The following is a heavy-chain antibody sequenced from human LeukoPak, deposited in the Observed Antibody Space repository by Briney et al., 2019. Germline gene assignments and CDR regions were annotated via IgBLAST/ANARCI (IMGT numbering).Heavy chain of an antibody. V-gene: IGHV3-23*01. D-gene: IGHD1-1*01. J-gene: IGHJ4*02. Sequence: PGGSLRLSCAASGFTFSTYVMKWVRQTPERGLEGVSTIARAGSIDTHYADSVRGRFIISRDNSKNTLYLQMNSLRAEDTAVYYCAIDVQDDLDFWGQGTLVTVSS. CDR2: IARAGSIDT. CDR3: AIDVQDDLDF. CDR1: GFTFSTYV.